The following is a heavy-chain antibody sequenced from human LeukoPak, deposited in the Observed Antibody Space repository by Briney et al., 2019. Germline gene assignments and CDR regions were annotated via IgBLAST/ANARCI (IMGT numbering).Heavy chain of an antibody. J-gene: IGHJ4*02. CDR3: ARGGYYGSGSFADY. CDR1: GFTFSSYE. CDR2: ISSSGSTI. D-gene: IGHD3-10*01. Sequence: GGSLRLSCAASGFTFSSYEMNWVRQAPGKGLEWVSYISSSGSTIYYADSVKGRFTISRDNAKNSLYLQMNSLRAEDTAVYYCARGGYYGSGSFADYWGQGTLVTVSS. V-gene: IGHV3-48*03.